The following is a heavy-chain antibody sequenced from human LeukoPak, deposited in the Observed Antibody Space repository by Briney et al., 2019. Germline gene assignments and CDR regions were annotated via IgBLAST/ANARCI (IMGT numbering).Heavy chain of an antibody. V-gene: IGHV3-21*01. J-gene: IGHJ4*02. CDR3: ARVSYCGGDCSTGSFDY. CDR2: ISSSSSYI. CDR1: GFTFSSYS. Sequence: GGSLRLSCAASGFTFSSYSMNWVRQAPGKGLEWVSSISSSSSYIYYADSVKGRYTISRDNAKNSLYLQMNSLRAEDTAVYYCARVSYCGGDCSTGSFDYWGQGTLVTVSS. D-gene: IGHD2-21*02.